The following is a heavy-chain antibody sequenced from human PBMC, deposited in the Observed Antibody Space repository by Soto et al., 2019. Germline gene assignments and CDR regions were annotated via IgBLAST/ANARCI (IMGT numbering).Heavy chain of an antibody. CDR3: ARAGYGDYERKYDY. Sequence: QVQLQESGPGLVKPSQTLSLTCTVSGGSISSGGYYWSWIRQHPGKGLEWIGYIYYIGSTYYNPSLKRRVTISVDTSKNQFSLKLSSVTAADTAVYYCARAGYGDYERKYDYWGQGTLVTVSS. V-gene: IGHV4-31*03. J-gene: IGHJ4*02. D-gene: IGHD4-17*01. CDR2: IYYIGST. CDR1: GGSISSGGYY.